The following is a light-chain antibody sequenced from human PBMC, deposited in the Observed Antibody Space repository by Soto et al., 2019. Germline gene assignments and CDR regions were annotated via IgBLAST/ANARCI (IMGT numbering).Light chain of an antibody. CDR1: QSDSSSY. J-gene: IGKJ4*01. Sequence: EIVLTQSPGTLSLSPGERATLSCRASQSDSSSYLAWYQQKPGQAPRLLIYGASSRATGIPDRFSGSGSGTDFTLTISRLEPEDFAVYYCQPYGSSPRLTFGGGTKVEIK. CDR2: GAS. CDR3: QPYGSSPRLT. V-gene: IGKV3-20*01.